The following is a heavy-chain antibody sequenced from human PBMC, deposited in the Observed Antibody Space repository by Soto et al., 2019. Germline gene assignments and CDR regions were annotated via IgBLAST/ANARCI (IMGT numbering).Heavy chain of an antibody. CDR1: GASITRGGFH. Sequence: QLQLQESGPGLVKPSETLSLTCAVTGASITRGGFHWGWIRQSPGQGLEWIGRLYSGSNYYNPSLKCRVTISADTSKNDFSRRLTSVTAADTAVYYCARRGSGHTFDYWGQGTLVTVSS. J-gene: IGHJ4*02. CDR2: LYSGSN. D-gene: IGHD3-10*01. CDR3: ARRGSGHTFDY. V-gene: IGHV4-39*02.